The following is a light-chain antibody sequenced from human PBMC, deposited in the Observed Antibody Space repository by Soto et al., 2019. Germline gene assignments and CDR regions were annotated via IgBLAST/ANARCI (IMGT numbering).Light chain of an antibody. J-gene: IGKJ1*01. CDR1: QSVGSN. CDR2: GAS. V-gene: IGKV3-15*01. Sequence: EIVMTQSPASVSVSPMERVTLSFRARQSVGSNLAWYQQKPGQAPRLLIYGASTRATGIPARFSGSGSETEFTLTISSLQAEDSAVYFCQQYNNWPTWTFGQGTKVDI. CDR3: QQYNNWPTWT.